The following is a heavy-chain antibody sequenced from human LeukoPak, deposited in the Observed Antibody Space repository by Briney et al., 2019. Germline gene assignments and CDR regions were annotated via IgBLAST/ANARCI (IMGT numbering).Heavy chain of an antibody. CDR1: GGSISSSSYY. J-gene: IGHJ6*04. CDR3: ARPGIAAAETPFLDV. CDR2: IYYSGST. V-gene: IGHV4-39*01. D-gene: IGHD6-13*01. Sequence: PSETLSLTCTVSGGSISSSSYYWGWIRQPPGKGLEWIGSIYYSGSTYYNPSLKSRVTISVDTSKNQFSLKLSSVTAADTAVYYCARPGIAAAETPFLDVWGKGTTVTVSS.